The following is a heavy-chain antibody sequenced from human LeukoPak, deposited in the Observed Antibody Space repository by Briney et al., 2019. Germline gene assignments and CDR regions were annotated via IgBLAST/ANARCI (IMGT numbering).Heavy chain of an antibody. J-gene: IGHJ4*02. D-gene: IGHD5-18*01. V-gene: IGHV3-30*18. Sequence: GKSLRLSCAASGFTVSRYWMHWVRQAPGKGLEWVAVISYDGSNKYYADSVKGRFTISRDNSKNTLYLQMNSLRAEDTAVYYCAKDWPRKSRSGYSYCYLDYWGQGTLVTVSS. CDR1: GFTVSRYW. CDR3: AKDWPRKSRSGYSYCYLDY. CDR2: ISYDGSNK.